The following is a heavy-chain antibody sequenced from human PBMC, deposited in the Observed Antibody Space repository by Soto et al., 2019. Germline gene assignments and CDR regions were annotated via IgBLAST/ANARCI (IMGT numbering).Heavy chain of an antibody. Sequence: QVQLVESGGGVVQPGRSLRLSCAASGFTFSSYAMHWVRQAPGKGLEWVAVISYDGSNKYYADSVKGRFTISRDNSKNELYLQMNSLRAEDTAVYYCASQKYSSSWYFLSGYYGMDVWGQGTTVTVSS. J-gene: IGHJ6*02. V-gene: IGHV3-30-3*01. CDR2: ISYDGSNK. CDR1: GFTFSSYA. CDR3: ASQKYSSSWYFLSGYYGMDV. D-gene: IGHD6-13*01.